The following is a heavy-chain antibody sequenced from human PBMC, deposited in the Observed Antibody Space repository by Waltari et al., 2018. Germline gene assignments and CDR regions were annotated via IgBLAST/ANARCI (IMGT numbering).Heavy chain of an antibody. V-gene: IGHV4-39*01. Sequence: QLQLQESGPGLVKPSETLSLPCPASGGPISSRSYYWGWIRQPPGKGLEWIGSIYYSGSTYYNPSLKSRVTISVDTSKNQFSLKLSSVTAADTAVYYCARQPYDFWSGYTPYWGQGTLVTVSS. J-gene: IGHJ4*02. CDR2: IYYSGST. D-gene: IGHD3-3*01. CDR3: ARQPYDFWSGYTPY. CDR1: GGPISSRSYY.